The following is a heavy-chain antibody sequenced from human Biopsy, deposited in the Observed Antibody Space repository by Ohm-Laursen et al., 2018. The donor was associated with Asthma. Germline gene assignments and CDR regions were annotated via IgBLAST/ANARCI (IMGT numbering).Heavy chain of an antibody. D-gene: IGHD4-17*01. CDR2: IYYSGST. CDR3: ARTTYGDDGFDP. Sequence: SQTLSLTCTVSGGSINIGDYYWSWIRQHPVKGLERIGYIYYSGSTYYNPSLKSRVSISLDTSKNQFSLSLTSVTAADTAVYYCARTTYGDDGFDPWGQGTLVTVSS. CDR1: GGSINIGDYY. V-gene: IGHV4-31*03. J-gene: IGHJ5*02.